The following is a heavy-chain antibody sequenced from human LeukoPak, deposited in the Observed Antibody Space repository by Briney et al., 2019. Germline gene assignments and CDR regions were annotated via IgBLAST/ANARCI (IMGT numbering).Heavy chain of an antibody. CDR1: GYTFTIYY. V-gene: IGHV1-46*01. CDR3: ARERLRFLEWLLEPFDY. Sequence: ASVTVSFKASGYTFTIYYMHWVRQAPGQGLEWMGIINPSGGSTSYAQKFQGRVTMTRDTSTSTVYMELSSLRSEDTAVYYCARERLRFLEWLLEPFDYWGQGTLVTVSS. D-gene: IGHD3-3*01. J-gene: IGHJ4*02. CDR2: INPSGGST.